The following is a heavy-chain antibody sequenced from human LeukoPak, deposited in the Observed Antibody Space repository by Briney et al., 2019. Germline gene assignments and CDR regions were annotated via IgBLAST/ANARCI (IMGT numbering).Heavy chain of an antibody. V-gene: IGHV3-9*01. CDR2: ISWNSGSI. J-gene: IGHJ5*02. Sequence: GRSLRLSCAASGFTFDDYAMHWVRQAPGKGLEWVSGISWNSGSIGYADSVKGRFTISRDNAKNSLYLQMNSLRAEDTALYYCAKGAGRITIFDRREFDHWGQGSMVTVSS. CDR3: AKGAGRITIFDRREFDH. D-gene: IGHD3-3*01. CDR1: GFTFDDYA.